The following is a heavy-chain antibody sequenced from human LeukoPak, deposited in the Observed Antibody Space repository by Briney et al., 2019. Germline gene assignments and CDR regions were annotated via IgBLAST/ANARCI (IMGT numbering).Heavy chain of an antibody. D-gene: IGHD3-22*01. CDR3: ARGPWLLLALPETPNDY. V-gene: IGHV1-18*01. Sequence: ASVKVSCKASGYTCTSYGISWVRQAPGQGLEWMGWISAYNGNTNYAQKLQGRVTMTTDTSTSTAYMELRSLRSDDTAVYYCARGPWLLLALPETPNDYWGQGTLVTVSS. J-gene: IGHJ4*02. CDR1: GYTCTSYG. CDR2: ISAYNGNT.